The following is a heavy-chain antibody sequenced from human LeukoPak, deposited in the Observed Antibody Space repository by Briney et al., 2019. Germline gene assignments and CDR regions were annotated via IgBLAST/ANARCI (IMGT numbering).Heavy chain of an antibody. Sequence: GGSLRLSCAASGFTFSSYGMSWFRQAPGKGLEWVSFITTSGATTSYADSVKGRFTISRDNPRNTLYMQMNSLRDEDTALYYCAIMHGYYDGSGYWVQWGQGTLVTVSS. D-gene: IGHD3-22*01. V-gene: IGHV3-23*01. CDR1: GFTFSSYG. CDR2: ITTSGATT. CDR3: AIMHGYYDGSGYWVQ. J-gene: IGHJ4*02.